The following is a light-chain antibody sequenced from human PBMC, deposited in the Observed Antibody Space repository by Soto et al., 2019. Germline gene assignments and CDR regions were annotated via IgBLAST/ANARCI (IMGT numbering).Light chain of an antibody. V-gene: IGLV1-40*01. CDR1: GSNIGAGYN. J-gene: IGLJ7*01. CDR3: QAYDYSLTASV. CDR2: GNS. Sequence: QSVLTQPSSVSGDPGQTVTISCTGSGSNIGAGYNVHWYQQLPGTAPKLLIHGNSNRPSGVPDRFSASKSGTSASLAITGLQAEDEADYYCQAYDYSLTASVFGGGTQLTVL.